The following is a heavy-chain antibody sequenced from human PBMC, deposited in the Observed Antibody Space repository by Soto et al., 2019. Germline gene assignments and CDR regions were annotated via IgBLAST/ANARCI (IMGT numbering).Heavy chain of an antibody. V-gene: IGHV2-5*02. CDR3: AHTLLWFGDLTHFDY. CDR2: IYWDDDK. Sequence: QITLKESGPTLVKPTQTLTLTCTFSGFSLSTSGVGVGWIRQPPGKALEWLALIYWDDDKRYSPSLKSRLTSXXDXSXXQVVLTMTNMDPVDTATYYCAHTLLWFGDLTHFDYWGQGTLVTVSS. CDR1: GFSLSTSGVG. D-gene: IGHD3-10*01. J-gene: IGHJ4*02.